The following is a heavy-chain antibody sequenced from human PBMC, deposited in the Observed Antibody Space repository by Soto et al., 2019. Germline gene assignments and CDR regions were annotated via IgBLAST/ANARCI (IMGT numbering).Heavy chain of an antibody. CDR1: GYTFTSYG. D-gene: IGHD2-21*02. CDR2: ISAYNDNT. J-gene: IGHJ4*02. CDR3: ARLAYCGGDCYSLNY. Sequence: QVQLVQSGAEVKKPGASVKVSCKASGYTFTSYGISWVRQAPGQGLEWMGWISAYNDNTNYAQKLQGRVTMTTDTSTSTDDMELRSLRFDDTAVYYCARLAYCGGDCYSLNYWGQGTLVTVSS. V-gene: IGHV1-18*01.